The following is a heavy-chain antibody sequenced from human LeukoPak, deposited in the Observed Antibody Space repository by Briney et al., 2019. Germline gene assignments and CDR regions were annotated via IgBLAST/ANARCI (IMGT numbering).Heavy chain of an antibody. CDR3: AKDQVYSSSWRDY. D-gene: IGHD6-13*01. J-gene: IGHJ4*02. Sequence: GGSLRLSCAASGFTFSSYGMHWVRRAPGKGLEWVAFIRYDGSNKYYADSVKGRFTIPRDNSKNTLYLQMNSLRAEDTAVYYCAKDQVYSSSWRDYWGQGTLVTVSS. CDR2: IRYDGSNK. CDR1: GFTFSSYG. V-gene: IGHV3-30*02.